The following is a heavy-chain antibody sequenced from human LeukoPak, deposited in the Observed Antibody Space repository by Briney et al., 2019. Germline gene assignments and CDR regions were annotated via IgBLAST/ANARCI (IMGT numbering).Heavy chain of an antibody. V-gene: IGHV3-30*18. Sequence: QPGRSLRLSCAASGFTFSSYGMHWVRQAPGKGLEWVAVISYDGSNKYYADSVKGRFTISRDNSKNTLCLQMNSLRAEDTAVYYCAKGSSGWYYFDYWGQGTLVTVSS. CDR3: AKGSSGWYYFDY. D-gene: IGHD6-19*01. CDR2: ISYDGSNK. CDR1: GFTFSSYG. J-gene: IGHJ4*02.